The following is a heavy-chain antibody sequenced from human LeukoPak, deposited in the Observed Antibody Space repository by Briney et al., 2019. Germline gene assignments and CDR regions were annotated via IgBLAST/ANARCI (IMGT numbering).Heavy chain of an antibody. CDR2: IKSKADGGTT. CDR1: GFTFSNAW. CDR3: TTVPYYYDNSGYYHGVFDY. V-gene: IGHV3-15*01. J-gene: IGHJ4*02. Sequence: GGSLRLSCAASGFTFSNAWMSWVRQAPGKGLEWVGRIKSKADGGTTDYAAPVKGRFTISKDDSKNTLYLQMNSLKTEDTAVYYCTTVPYYYDNSGYYHGVFDYWGQGTLVTVSS. D-gene: IGHD3-22*01.